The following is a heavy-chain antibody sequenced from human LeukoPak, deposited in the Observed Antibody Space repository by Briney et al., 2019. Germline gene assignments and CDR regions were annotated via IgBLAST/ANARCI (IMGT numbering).Heavy chain of an antibody. CDR1: GGSISSSSYY. V-gene: IGHV4-39*07. J-gene: IGHJ5*02. D-gene: IGHD3-22*01. Sequence: PSETLSLTCTVSGGSISSSSYYWGWIRQPPGRGLEWIGSIYYSGSTYYNPSLKSRVTISVDTSKNQFSLKLSSVTAADTAVYYCAREYDSSGYGWFDPWGQGTLVTVSS. CDR3: AREYDSSGYGWFDP. CDR2: IYYSGST.